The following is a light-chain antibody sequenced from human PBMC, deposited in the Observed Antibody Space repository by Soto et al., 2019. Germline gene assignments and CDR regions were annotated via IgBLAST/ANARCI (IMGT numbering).Light chain of an antibody. V-gene: IGKV1-39*01. CDR3: HQSYDIPT. Sequence: DIQVNQFPTALSASIGDRVAITGRAGQNINSYLNWYQQKPVKAPKLLIYAASSLQSGVPSRFSGRGSSTDLTFLVSSLHNEDFALHFCHQSYDIPTIGHGTPLEIK. CDR2: AAS. J-gene: IGKJ5*01. CDR1: QNINSY.